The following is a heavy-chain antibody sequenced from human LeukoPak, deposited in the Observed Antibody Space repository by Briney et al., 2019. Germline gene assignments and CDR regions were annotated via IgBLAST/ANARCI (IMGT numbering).Heavy chain of an antibody. D-gene: IGHD3-3*01. V-gene: IGHV3-23*01. Sequence: GGSLRLSCAASGFTFTSYAMSWVRQAPGKGLEWVSVISGGGSSTYYADSVKGRFTISRDNSKNTLYLQMNSLRGEDTAVYYCAKESGQLDVWGKGATVTVSS. CDR1: GFTFTSYA. CDR2: ISGGGSST. J-gene: IGHJ6*04. CDR3: AKESGQLDV.